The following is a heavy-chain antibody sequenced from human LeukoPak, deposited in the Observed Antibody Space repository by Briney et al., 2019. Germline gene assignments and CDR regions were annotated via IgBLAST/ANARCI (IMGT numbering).Heavy chain of an antibody. D-gene: IGHD6-19*01. CDR1: GSSFSGYY. J-gene: IGHJ3*02. CDR2: INHSGST. V-gene: IGHV4-34*01. CDR3: ERGPGLEAFDI. Sequence: SETLSLTCAVYGSSFSGYYWGWIRQPPGKGLEWSGEINHSGSTNYNPSLKSGVTISVATSKNDFSLKLSSVTAADTAVYYLERGPGLEAFDIWGQGRMVTVS.